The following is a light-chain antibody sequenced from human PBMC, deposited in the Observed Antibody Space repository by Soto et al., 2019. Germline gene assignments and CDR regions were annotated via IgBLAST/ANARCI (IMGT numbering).Light chain of an antibody. J-gene: IGKJ1*01. CDR3: QQYGSSPPRT. CDR2: GAS. Sequence: EIGMTQSPATLSVSPGERAALSCRASQSVSSSYLAWYQQKPGQAPRLLIYGASTRATDVPDRFSGSGSGADFTLSISRLEPEDFAVYYCQQYGSSPPRTFGQGTKVDIK. V-gene: IGKV3-20*01. CDR1: QSVSSSY.